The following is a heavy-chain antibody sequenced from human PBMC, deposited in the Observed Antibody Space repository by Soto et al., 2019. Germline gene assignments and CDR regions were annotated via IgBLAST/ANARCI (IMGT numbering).Heavy chain of an antibody. CDR3: AREVNSSPARGPNWFDP. V-gene: IGHV4-4*02. CDR2: TYHSGTT. D-gene: IGHD6-13*01. Sequence: QVQLQESGPGLVQPSGTLSLTCAVSGDSINNSHWWSWVRQTPGKGLEWIGETYHSGTTNYNPSLKTRVTISIDKSKNQVSPKMNSVTAADTAVYYCAREVNSSPARGPNWFDPWGQGTLVTVSS. J-gene: IGHJ5*02. CDR1: GDSINNSHW.